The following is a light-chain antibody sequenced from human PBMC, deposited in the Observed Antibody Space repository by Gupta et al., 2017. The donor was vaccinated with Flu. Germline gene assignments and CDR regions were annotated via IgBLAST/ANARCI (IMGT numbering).Light chain of an antibody. Sequence: GGNNSGSKNVRWYHVKPGRAPVLVIYRDINRPSGSPALFSGSNSGSTATLTISSAQAGDEADYYCQGCDSSTEDVVFGGGTKLTAL. J-gene: IGLJ2*01. CDR3: QGCDSSTEDVV. CDR1: NSGSKN. V-gene: IGLV3-9*01. CDR2: RDI.